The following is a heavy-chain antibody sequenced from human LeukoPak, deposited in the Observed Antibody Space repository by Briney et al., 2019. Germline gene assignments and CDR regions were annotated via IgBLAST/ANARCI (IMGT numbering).Heavy chain of an antibody. CDR2: IYTSGST. V-gene: IGHV4-4*07. Sequence: SETLSLTCTVSGGSISSCYWSWIRQPAGKGLEWIGRIYTSGSTNYNASLKSRVSMSVDTSKNQFSLKLSSVTAADTAVFYCARENSGSYREFDYWGQGTLVTVSS. CDR3: ARENSGSYREFDY. J-gene: IGHJ4*02. CDR1: GGSISSCY. D-gene: IGHD1-26*01.